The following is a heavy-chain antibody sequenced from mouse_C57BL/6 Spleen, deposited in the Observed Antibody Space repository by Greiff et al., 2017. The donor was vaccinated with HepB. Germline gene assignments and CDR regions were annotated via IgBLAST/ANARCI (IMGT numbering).Heavy chain of an antibody. J-gene: IGHJ4*01. V-gene: IGHV1-59*01. Sequence: QVQLQQPGAELVRPGTSVKLSCKASGYTFTSYWMHWVKQRPGQGLEWIGVIDPSDSYTNYNQKFKGKATLTVDTSSSTAYMQLSSLTSEDSAVYYCARGGLLGADYYAMDYWGQGTSVTVSS. CDR3: ARGGLLGADYYAMDY. CDR2: IDPSDSYT. D-gene: IGHD2-10*01. CDR1: GYTFTSYW.